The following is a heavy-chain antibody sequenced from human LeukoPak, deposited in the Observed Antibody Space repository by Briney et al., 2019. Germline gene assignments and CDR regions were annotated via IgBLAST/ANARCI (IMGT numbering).Heavy chain of an antibody. D-gene: IGHD3-9*01. CDR2: IYPGDSDT. Sequence: GESLKISCKGPGYSFTSYWIGWVRQMPGKGLEWMGIIYPGDSDTRYSPSFQGQVTISADKSISTAYLQWSSLKASDTAMYYCARRPYDILTGYYGGAFDIWGQGTMVTVSS. CDR1: GYSFTSYW. J-gene: IGHJ3*02. CDR3: ARRPYDILTGYYGGAFDI. V-gene: IGHV5-51*01.